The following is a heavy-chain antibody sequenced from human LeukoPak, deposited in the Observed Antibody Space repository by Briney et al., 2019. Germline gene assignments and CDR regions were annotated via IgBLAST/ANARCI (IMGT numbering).Heavy chain of an antibody. V-gene: IGHV3-11*01. Sequence: GGSLRLSCAASGFTLSDYYMSWIRQAPGKGLEWVSYSSSSGSTMYYADSVKGRFAISRDNAKNTLYLQMNSLRAEDTAVYYCATYGDYVFQYFDYWGQGTLVTVSS. D-gene: IGHD4-17*01. CDR3: ATYGDYVFQYFDY. CDR1: GFTLSDYY. J-gene: IGHJ4*02. CDR2: SSSSGSTM.